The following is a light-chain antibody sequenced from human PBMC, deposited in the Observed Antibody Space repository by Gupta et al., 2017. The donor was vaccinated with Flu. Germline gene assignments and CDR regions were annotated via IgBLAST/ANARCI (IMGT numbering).Light chain of an antibody. J-gene: IGLJ3*02. CDR2: RND. CDR3: ATWDDSLSEWV. CDR1: TANIGSNY. Sequence: QSVLTQPPSASATPGQRVTISCFGSTANIGSNYVFWYQQLPGTAPKLLIYRNDQRPSGVPTRFSGSKSGTSASLALSGLRSEEEADYYCATWDDSLSEWVFGGGTKLTVL. V-gene: IGLV1-47*01.